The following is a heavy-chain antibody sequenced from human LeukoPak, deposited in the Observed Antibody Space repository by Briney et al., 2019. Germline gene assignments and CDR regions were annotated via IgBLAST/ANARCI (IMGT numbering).Heavy chain of an antibody. CDR1: GFTFSSYW. V-gene: IGHV3-74*01. CDR3: ARRDHFDY. CDR2: IKSDGSST. J-gene: IGHJ4*02. Sequence: GGSLRLSCAASGFTFSSYWMHWVRHAPGKGLVWVSRIKSDGSSTSYADSVKGRFTISRDNAKNTLYLQMNSLRAEDTAVYYCARRDHFDYWGQGTLVTVSS.